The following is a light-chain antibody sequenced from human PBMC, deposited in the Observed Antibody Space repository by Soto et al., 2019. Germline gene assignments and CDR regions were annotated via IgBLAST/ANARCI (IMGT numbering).Light chain of an antibody. CDR3: QQYNSYSIS. V-gene: IGKV1-5*03. J-gene: IGKJ3*01. CDR2: RAS. CDR1: HSISTW. Sequence: DFQLSQFHTTLSASARDRVTITCRASHSISTWLAWYQQKPGKAPKLLIYRASTLESGVPSRFSGTGVGTEFTLTISSLQPDDVATYYCQQYNSYSISFGPGTKVDIK.